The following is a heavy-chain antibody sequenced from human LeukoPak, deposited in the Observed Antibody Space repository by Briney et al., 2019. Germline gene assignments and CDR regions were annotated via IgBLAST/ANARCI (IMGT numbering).Heavy chain of an antibody. V-gene: IGHV3-33*01. Sequence: PGRSLRLSGAASGFTFSSYGMHWVRQAPGTGLEWVAVIWYDGSNKYYADSVKGRFTISRDNSKNTLYLQMNSLRAEDTAVYYCARDQWLVPDYWGQGTLVTVSS. CDR1: GFTFSSYG. CDR2: IWYDGSNK. J-gene: IGHJ4*02. CDR3: ARDQWLVPDY. D-gene: IGHD6-19*01.